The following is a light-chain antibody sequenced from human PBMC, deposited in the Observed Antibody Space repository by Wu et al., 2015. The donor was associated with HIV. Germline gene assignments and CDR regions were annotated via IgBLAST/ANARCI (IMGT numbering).Light chain of an antibody. CDR3: QQRSNWPIT. Sequence: EIVLTQSPGTLSLSPGERATLSCRASQSVSSSYLAWYQQKPGQAPGLLIHGASTRATGIPARFSGSASGTNFTLTISSLEPEDFAVYYCQQRSNWPITFGPGTRLEIK. V-gene: IGKV3D-20*02. CDR1: QSVSSSY. J-gene: IGKJ5*01. CDR2: GAS.